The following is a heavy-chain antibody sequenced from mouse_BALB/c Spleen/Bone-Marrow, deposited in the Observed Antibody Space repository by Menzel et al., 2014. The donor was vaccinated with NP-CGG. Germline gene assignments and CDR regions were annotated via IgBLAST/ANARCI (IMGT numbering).Heavy chain of an antibody. CDR2: IDPETGGT. Sequence: VQLQQSGAELVRPGASVTLSCKASGYTFTDYEMHWVQQTPVHGLEWIGAIDPETGGTAYNQKFKGKATLTADKSSSTAYMELRSLTSEDSAVYYCTRGGKFITTVVDDMDYWGQGTTLTVSS. CDR1: GYTFTDYE. CDR3: TRGGKFITTVVDDMDY. V-gene: IGHV1-15*01. J-gene: IGHJ2*01. D-gene: IGHD1-1*01.